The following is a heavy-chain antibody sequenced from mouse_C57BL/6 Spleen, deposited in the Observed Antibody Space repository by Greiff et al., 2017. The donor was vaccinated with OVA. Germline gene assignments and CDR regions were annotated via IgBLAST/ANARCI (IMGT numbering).Heavy chain of an antibody. CDR3: ARGYGSSYRYFDV. Sequence: VQLVEPGAELVKPGASVKLSCKASGYTFTSYWMPWVKQRPGQGLEWIGYINPSSGYTKYNQKFKDKATLTADKSSSTAYMQLSSLTYEDSAVYYCARGYGSSYRYFDVWGTGTTVTVSS. V-gene: IGHV1-7*01. D-gene: IGHD1-1*01. CDR2: INPSSGYT. J-gene: IGHJ1*03. CDR1: GYTFTSYW.